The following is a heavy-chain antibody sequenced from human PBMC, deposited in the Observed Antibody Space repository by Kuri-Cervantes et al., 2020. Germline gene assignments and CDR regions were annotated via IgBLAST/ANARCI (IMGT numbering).Heavy chain of an antibody. D-gene: IGHD4-23*01. CDR1: GFTFSSYA. J-gene: IGHJ6*02. CDR3: ARVTGDYYYGMDV. CDR2: ISYDGSNK. Sequence: GESLKISCAASGFTFSSYAMHWVRQAPGKGLEWVAVISYDGSNKYYADSVKGRFTISRDNAKNSLYLQMNSLRAEDTAVYYCARVTGDYYYGMDVWGQGTTVTVSS. V-gene: IGHV3-30-3*01.